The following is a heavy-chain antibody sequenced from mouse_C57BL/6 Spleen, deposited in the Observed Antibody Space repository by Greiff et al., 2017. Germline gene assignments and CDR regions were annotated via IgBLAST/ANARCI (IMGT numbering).Heavy chain of an antibody. CDR1: GFSLSTFGMG. J-gene: IGHJ2*01. CDR3: ARVDYYGSLDY. V-gene: IGHV8-8*01. D-gene: IGHD1-1*01. Sequence: QVQLKESGPGILQPSQTLRLTCSFSGFSLSTFGMGVSWIRQPSGKGLEWLAHIWWDDDKYYNPALKSRLTISKDTSKNQVFLKIANVDTADTATYYCARVDYYGSLDYWGQGTTLTVSS. CDR2: IWWDDDK.